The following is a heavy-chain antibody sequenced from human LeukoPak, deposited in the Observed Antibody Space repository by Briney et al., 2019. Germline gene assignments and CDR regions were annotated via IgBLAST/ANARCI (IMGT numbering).Heavy chain of an antibody. CDR1: GVSKSTFY. CDR2: IETTGST. CDR3: AVDDRGFDP. Sequence: SEALSLTCNVSGVSKSTFYMSWIRQPAGKGLEWTGRIETTGSTNYNPSLKSRATMSVDTSKRHFSLRLTSVTAADAAVYYCAVDDRGFDPWGQGTLVTVSS. V-gene: IGHV4-4*07. J-gene: IGHJ5*02. D-gene: IGHD3-22*01.